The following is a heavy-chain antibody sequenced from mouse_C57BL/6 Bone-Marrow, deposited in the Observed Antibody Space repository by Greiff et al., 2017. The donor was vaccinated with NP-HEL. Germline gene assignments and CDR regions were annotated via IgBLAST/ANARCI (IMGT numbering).Heavy chain of an antibody. J-gene: IGHJ3*01. CDR3: ARRWLLPFAY. CDR2: IDPSDSYT. V-gene: IGHV1-69*01. D-gene: IGHD2-3*01. CDR1: GYTFTSYW. Sequence: VQLQQPGAELVMPGASVKLSCKASGYTFTSYWMHWVKQRPGLGLEWIGEIDPSDSYTNYNQKFKVKSTLTVVIPSSTAYIQLSSLTHEDSAVKYCARRWLLPFAYWGQGTLVT.